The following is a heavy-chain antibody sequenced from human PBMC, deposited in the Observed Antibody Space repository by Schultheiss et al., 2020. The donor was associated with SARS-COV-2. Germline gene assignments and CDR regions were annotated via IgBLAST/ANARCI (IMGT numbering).Heavy chain of an antibody. D-gene: IGHD2-2*01. J-gene: IGHJ4*02. CDR3: VVGGGGSTSSYFDY. V-gene: IGHV3-23*01. Sequence: GGSLRLSCAASGFTFSSYAMSWVRQAPGKGLEWVSAISGSGGSTYYADSVKGRFTISRDNSKNTLYLQMNSLRAEDTALYYCVVGGGGSTSSYFDYWGQGTLVTVSS. CDR1: GFTFSSYA. CDR2: ISGSGGST.